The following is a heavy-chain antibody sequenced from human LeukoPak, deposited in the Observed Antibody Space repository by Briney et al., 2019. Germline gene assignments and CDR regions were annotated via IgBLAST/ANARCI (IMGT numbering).Heavy chain of an antibody. J-gene: IGHJ4*02. V-gene: IGHV3-23*01. Sequence: PGGSLRLSCAASGFTFSNFAMSWVRQAPGKGLEWVSAISTSGGSTYYADSVKGRFTISRDNSKNTLYLQMNSLRAEDTAVYYCARETRGAVGSYWGQGTLVTVSS. D-gene: IGHD6-19*01. CDR3: ARETRGAVGSY. CDR1: GFTFSNFA. CDR2: ISTSGGST.